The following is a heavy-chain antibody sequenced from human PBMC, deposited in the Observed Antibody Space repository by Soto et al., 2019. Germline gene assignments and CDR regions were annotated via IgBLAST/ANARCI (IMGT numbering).Heavy chain of an antibody. CDR3: ARDRVVAATTRSHYFDY. J-gene: IGHJ4*02. D-gene: IGHD2-15*01. V-gene: IGHV3-33*01. CDR1: GFTFSSYG. Sequence: QVQLVESGGGVVQPGRSLRLSCAASGFTFSSYGMHWVRQAPGKGLEWVAVIWYDGSNKYYADSVKGRFIISRDNSKNTLYLQMNSLRAEDTAVYYCARDRVVAATTRSHYFDYWGQGTLVTVSS. CDR2: IWYDGSNK.